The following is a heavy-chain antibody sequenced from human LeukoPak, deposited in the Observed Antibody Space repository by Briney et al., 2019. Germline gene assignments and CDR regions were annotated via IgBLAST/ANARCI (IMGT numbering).Heavy chain of an antibody. D-gene: IGHD3-3*02. CDR3: TRDPPPFN. V-gene: IGHV3-49*04. CDR1: GFTFGDYT. CDR2: IRSKGYGGTP. Sequence: GGSLRLSCTASGFTFGDYTMTWVRQAPGKGLEWVGFIRSKGYGGTPEYAASVKGRFIVSRDDSKSIPYLQMNSLKTEDTAVYYCTRDPPPFNWGQGTLVTVSS. J-gene: IGHJ4*02.